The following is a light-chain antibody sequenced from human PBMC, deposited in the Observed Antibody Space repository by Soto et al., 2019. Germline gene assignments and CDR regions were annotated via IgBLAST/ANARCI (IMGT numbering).Light chain of an antibody. CDR2: EVS. Sequence: SALTQPASVSGSPGQSLTISCTGTSSDVGGYSYVSWYQQHPGKAPKLMIYEVSNRPSGVSNRFSGSKSGNTASLTISGLQAEDEADYYCSSYTSSSTYVFGTGTKVTVL. J-gene: IGLJ1*01. CDR1: SSDVGGYSY. V-gene: IGLV2-14*01. CDR3: SSYTSSSTYV.